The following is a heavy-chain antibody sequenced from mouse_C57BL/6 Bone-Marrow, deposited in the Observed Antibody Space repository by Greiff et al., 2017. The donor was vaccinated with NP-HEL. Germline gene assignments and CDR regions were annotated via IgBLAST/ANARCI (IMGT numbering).Heavy chain of an antibody. D-gene: IGHD2-3*01. CDR2: IDPSDSET. CDR3: AGDGYYAWFAY. Sequence: VQLQQPGAELVRPGSSVKLSCKASGYTFTSYWMHWVKQRPIQGLEWIGNIDPSDSETHYNQKFKDKATLTVDKSSSTAYMQLSSLTSEDSAVYYCAGDGYYAWFAYWGQGTLVTVSA. J-gene: IGHJ3*01. CDR1: GYTFTSYW. V-gene: IGHV1-52*01.